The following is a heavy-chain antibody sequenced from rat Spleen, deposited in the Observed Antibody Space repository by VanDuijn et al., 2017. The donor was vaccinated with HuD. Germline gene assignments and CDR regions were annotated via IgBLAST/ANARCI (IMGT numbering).Heavy chain of an antibody. D-gene: IGHD1-12*03. CDR2: ISYDGRRT. CDR3: VRFYDGYYHRFDY. Sequence: EVQLVESGGGLVQPGRSLKLSCAASGFTFINYGMAWVRQAPTRGLEWVAAISYDGRRTYYRDSVKGRFTISRDNAKSTLYLQMDSLRSEDTATYYCVRFYDGYYHRFDYWGQGVMVTVSS. J-gene: IGHJ2*01. CDR1: GFTFINYG. V-gene: IGHV5-29*01.